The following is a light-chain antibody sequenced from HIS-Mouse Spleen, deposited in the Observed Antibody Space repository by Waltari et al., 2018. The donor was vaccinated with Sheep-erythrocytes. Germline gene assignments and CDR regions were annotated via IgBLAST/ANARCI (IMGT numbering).Light chain of an antibody. CDR1: SSNIGSNY. Sequence: ELTQPPSASGTPGQRVTISCSGSSSNIGSNYVYWYQQLPGTAPKLLIYRNNQRPSGVPGRFSGSKSGTSASLAISGLRSEDEADYYCAAWDDSLSGWVFGGGTKLTVL. CDR2: RNN. CDR3: AAWDDSLSGWV. V-gene: IGLV1-47*01. J-gene: IGLJ3*02.